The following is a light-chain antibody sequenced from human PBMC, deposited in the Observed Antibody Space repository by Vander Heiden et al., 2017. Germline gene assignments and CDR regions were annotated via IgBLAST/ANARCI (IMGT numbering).Light chain of an antibody. CDR1: QSVSSN. Sequence: EIVMPPSPSTLSVSPGERATISCRARQSVSSNLAWYQQKPGQAPRLLIYGASTRATGIPARFSGSGYGREFTLTISSRQSEDFAVYYCQQNNNWPPLTFGGGTKVEIK. CDR2: GAS. V-gene: IGKV3-15*01. CDR3: QQNNNWPPLT. J-gene: IGKJ4*01.